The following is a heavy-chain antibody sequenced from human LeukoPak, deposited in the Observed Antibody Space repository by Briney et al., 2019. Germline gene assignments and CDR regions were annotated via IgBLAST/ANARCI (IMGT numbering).Heavy chain of an antibody. CDR2: IDPSDSYT. V-gene: IGHV5-10-1*01. Sequence: PGESLKISCKGSGYSFTSNWISWVRQMPGKGLEWMGRIDPSDSYTNYSPSFRGHVTISADKSISTAYLQWSSLKTSDTATYYCARLGGGALFDYWGQGTLVTVSS. J-gene: IGHJ4*02. CDR1: GYSFTSNW. CDR3: ARLGGGALFDY. D-gene: IGHD2-21*01.